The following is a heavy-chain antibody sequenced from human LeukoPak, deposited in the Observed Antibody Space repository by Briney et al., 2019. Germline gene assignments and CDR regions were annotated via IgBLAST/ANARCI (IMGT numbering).Heavy chain of an antibody. D-gene: IGHD3-22*01. Sequence: PGGSLRLSCAGSGFTFSSYAMSWVRQAPGKGLEWVSAISGSGGSTYYADSVKGRFTISRDNSKNTLYLQMNSLRAEDTAVYYCAKDRYYYDSSGYLGAVDYWGQGTLVTVSS. J-gene: IGHJ4*02. CDR2: ISGSGGST. V-gene: IGHV3-23*01. CDR3: AKDRYYYDSSGYLGAVDY. CDR1: GFTFSSYA.